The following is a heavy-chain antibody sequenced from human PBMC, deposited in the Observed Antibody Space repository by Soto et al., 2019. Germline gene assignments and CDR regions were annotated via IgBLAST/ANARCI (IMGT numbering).Heavy chain of an antibody. CDR2: IKQDGSEK. CDR1: GFTFSSYW. CDR3: ARETSIVVVVALWSYYMDV. Sequence: GGSLRLSCAASGFTFSSYWMSWVRQAPGKGLEWVANIKQDGSEKYYVDSVKGRFTISRDNAKNSLYLQMNSLRAEDTAVYYCARETSIVVVVALWSYYMDVWGKGTTVTVSS. D-gene: IGHD2-15*01. J-gene: IGHJ6*03. V-gene: IGHV3-7*01.